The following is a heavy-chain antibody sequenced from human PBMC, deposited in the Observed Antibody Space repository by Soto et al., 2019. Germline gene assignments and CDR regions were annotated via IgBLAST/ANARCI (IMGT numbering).Heavy chain of an antibody. CDR1: GFIFSSYW. Sequence: EVQLVESGGGLVQPGGSLRLSCAASGFIFSSYWMHWVRQAPGKGLVWVSRIKFDGTETNYEDSVKGRFTVSRDNARDTLYLQMDSLTAEDTALYYCTKGGPYYSAPFDYWGQGTLVTVSS. CDR2: IKFDGTET. V-gene: IGHV3-74*01. CDR3: TKGGPYYSAPFDY. D-gene: IGHD3-10*01. J-gene: IGHJ4*02.